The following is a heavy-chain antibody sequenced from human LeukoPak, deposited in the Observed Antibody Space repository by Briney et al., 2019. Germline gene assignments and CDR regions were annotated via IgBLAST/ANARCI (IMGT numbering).Heavy chain of an antibody. CDR1: GFTFSSYG. Sequence: GGSPRLSCAASGFTFSSYGMHWVRQAPGKGLEWVAFIRYDGSNKYYADSVKGRFTISRDNSKNTLYLQMNSLRAEDTAVYYCAKGHYYDSSGYLDYWGQGTLVTVSS. CDR2: IRYDGSNK. D-gene: IGHD3-22*01. CDR3: AKGHYYDSSGYLDY. J-gene: IGHJ4*02. V-gene: IGHV3-30*02.